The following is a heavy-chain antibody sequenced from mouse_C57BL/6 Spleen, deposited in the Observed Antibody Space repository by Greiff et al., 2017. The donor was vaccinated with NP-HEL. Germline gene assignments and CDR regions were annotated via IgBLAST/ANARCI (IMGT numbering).Heavy chain of an antibody. CDR2: IYPRSGNT. CDR1: GYTFTSYG. V-gene: IGHV1-81*01. D-gene: IGHD2-4*01. Sequence: VQRVESGAELARPGASVKLSCKASGYTFTSYGISWVKQRTGQGLAWIGEIYPRSGNTYYNEKFKGKATLTADKSSSTAYMELRSLTSEDSAVYFCAGYDYDDSRFAYWGQGTLVTVSA. CDR3: AGYDYDDSRFAY. J-gene: IGHJ3*01.